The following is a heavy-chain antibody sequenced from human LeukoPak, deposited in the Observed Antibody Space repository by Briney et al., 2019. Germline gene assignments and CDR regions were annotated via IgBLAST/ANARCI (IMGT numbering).Heavy chain of an antibody. V-gene: IGHV3-9*03. D-gene: IGHD6-19*01. J-gene: IGHJ6*03. CDR1: GFTFDDYA. CDR2: ISWNSGSI. Sequence: PGRSLRLSCAASGFTFDDYAMHWVRQAPGKGLEWVSGISWNSGSIGYADSVKGRFTISRDNAKNSLYLQMNSLRAEDMAVYYCAKDPSRFSSGWSEDYYYYYYMDVWGKGTTVTISS. CDR3: AKDPSRFSSGWSEDYYYYYYMDV.